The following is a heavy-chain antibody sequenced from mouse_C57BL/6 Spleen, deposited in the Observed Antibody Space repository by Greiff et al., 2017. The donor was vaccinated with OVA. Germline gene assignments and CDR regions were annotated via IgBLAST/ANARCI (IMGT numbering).Heavy chain of an antibody. CDR3: ARDYYYRKEAMDY. CDR2: IWGGGST. J-gene: IGHJ4*01. V-gene: IGHV2-6*01. D-gene: IGHD2-4*01. CDR1: GFSLTSYG. Sequence: QVQLMESGPGLVAPSQSLSITCTVSGFSLTSYGVDWVRQSPGKGLEWLGVIWGGGSTNYNSALKSRLSIIKDNSKSQVFFKMNRLQTDDTAMYYCARDYYYRKEAMDYWGQGTSVTVSS.